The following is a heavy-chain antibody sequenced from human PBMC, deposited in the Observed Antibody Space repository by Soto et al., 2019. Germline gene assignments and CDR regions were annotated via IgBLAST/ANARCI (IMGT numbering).Heavy chain of an antibody. D-gene: IGHD6-13*01. CDR1: GFTFSSYS. V-gene: IGHV3-21*01. Sequence: EVQLVESGGGLVKPGGSLRLSCAASGFTFSSYSMNWVRQAPGKGLEWVSSISSSSSYIYYADSVKGRFTISRDNAKNSLYLHMNSLRAEDTAVYYCASTNSRSYYMDVWGKGTTVTVSS. CDR3: ASTNSRSYYMDV. J-gene: IGHJ6*03. CDR2: ISSSSSYI.